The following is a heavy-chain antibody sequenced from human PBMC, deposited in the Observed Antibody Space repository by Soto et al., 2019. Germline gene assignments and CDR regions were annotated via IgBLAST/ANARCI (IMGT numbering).Heavy chain of an antibody. Sequence: PGGSLRLSCAASGLPFNRNGMHWVRQAPGKGLEWVAVIWYDGSKEYYSDSVKGRFTISRDNSKNMLYLQMNSVRVEDTAVYFCARDRSAGNYFYSGMDVWGQGTTVTVSS. CDR2: IWYDGSKE. J-gene: IGHJ6*02. D-gene: IGHD1-1*01. CDR3: ARDRSAGNYFYSGMDV. V-gene: IGHV3-33*01. CDR1: GLPFNRNG.